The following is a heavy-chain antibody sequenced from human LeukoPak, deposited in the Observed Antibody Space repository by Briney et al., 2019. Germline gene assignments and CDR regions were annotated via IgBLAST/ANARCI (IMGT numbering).Heavy chain of an antibody. CDR2: IYYSGST. J-gene: IGHJ3*01. D-gene: IGHD3-22*01. V-gene: IGHV4-59*01. Sequence: SETLSLTCTVSGGSISSYYWSWVRQPPGKGLEWIGYIYYSGSTNYNPSLKSRVTISVDTSKNQFSLKLSSVTAADTAVYYCARGPFSGYYDWGQGTMVTVSS. CDR1: GGSISSYY. CDR3: ARGPFSGYYD.